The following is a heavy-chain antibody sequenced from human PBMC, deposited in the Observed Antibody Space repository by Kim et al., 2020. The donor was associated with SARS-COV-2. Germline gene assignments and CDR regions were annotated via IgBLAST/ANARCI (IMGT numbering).Heavy chain of an antibody. CDR1: GFTFSNAW. Sequence: GGSLRLSCAASGFTFSNAWMSWVRQAPGKGLEWVGRIKSKTDGGTTDYAAPGKGRFTISRDDSKNTLYLQMNSLKTEDTAVYYCTTDRLFYDFWSGYYSEYYYYYYMDVWGKGTTVTVSS. V-gene: IGHV3-15*01. CDR2: IKSKTDGGTT. D-gene: IGHD3-3*01. CDR3: TTDRLFYDFWSGYYSEYYYYYYMDV. J-gene: IGHJ6*03.